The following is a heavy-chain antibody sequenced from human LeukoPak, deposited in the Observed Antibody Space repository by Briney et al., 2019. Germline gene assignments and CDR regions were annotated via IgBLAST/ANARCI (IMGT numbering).Heavy chain of an antibody. J-gene: IGHJ6*02. V-gene: IGHV3-48*02. CDR1: GFTVSSKY. D-gene: IGHD2-2*01. CDR2: ISSSSSTI. Sequence: GGSLRLSCAASGFTVSSKYISWVRQAPGKGLECVSYISSSSSTIYYADSVKGRFTISRDNAKNSLYLQMNSLRDEDTAVYYCARWVRFCSSTSCTFYGMDVWGQGTTVTVSS. CDR3: ARWVRFCSSTSCTFYGMDV.